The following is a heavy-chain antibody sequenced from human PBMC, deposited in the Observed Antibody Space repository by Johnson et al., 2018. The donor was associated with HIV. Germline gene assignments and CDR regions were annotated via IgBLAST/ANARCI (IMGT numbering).Heavy chain of an antibody. CDR3: TDYNFWTKRAFDI. V-gene: IGHV3-15*01. J-gene: IGHJ3*02. CDR1: GFTFSNAW. CDR2: ITSKTDGGTT. D-gene: IGHD3-3*01. Sequence: VQLVESGGGVVQPGGSLRLSCAASGFTFSNAWMSWVRQAPGKGLEWVGRITSKTDGGTTDYAAPVKGRFTISRDDSKNTLYLQMNSLKIEDTAVYYCTDYNFWTKRAFDIWGQGTMVTVSS.